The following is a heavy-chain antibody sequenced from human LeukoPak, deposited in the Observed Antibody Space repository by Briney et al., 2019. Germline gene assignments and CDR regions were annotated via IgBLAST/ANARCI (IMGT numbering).Heavy chain of an antibody. V-gene: IGHV4-59*01. J-gene: IGHJ4*02. CDR3: ARALGMATIVRD. CDR2: IYYSGST. D-gene: IGHD5-24*01. CDR1: GSSISSYY. Sequence: SETLSLTCTVSGSSISSYYWSWIRQPPGQGLEWIGYIYYSGSTNYNPSLKSRVTISVDTSKNQFSLKLSSVTAADTAVYYCARALGMATIVRDWGQGTLVTVSS.